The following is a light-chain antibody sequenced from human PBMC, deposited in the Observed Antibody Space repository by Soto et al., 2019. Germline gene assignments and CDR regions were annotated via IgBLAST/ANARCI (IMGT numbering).Light chain of an antibody. CDR3: QQYGGSPFT. Sequence: DIVLTQSPGTLSLSPGESATLSCRASQSVSSNYLAWYLQKPGQAPRLLIYGASTRATGVPDRFSGSGSGADFPLTITRLEPEDFAVYFCQQYGGSPFTFGPGTKVDIK. CDR2: GAS. CDR1: QSVSSNY. V-gene: IGKV3-20*01. J-gene: IGKJ3*01.